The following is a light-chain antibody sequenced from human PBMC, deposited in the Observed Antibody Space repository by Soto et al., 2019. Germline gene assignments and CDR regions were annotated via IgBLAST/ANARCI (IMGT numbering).Light chain of an antibody. J-gene: IGLJ2*01. CDR1: SSDVGSYNL. Sequence: QSALTQPASVSGSPGQSITISCTGTSSDVGSYNLVSWYQQHPGKDPKLMIYEVSKRPSGVSNSFSGSKSGNTASLTISGLQAEDEADYYCCSYAGSSTFVVFGGGTKLTVL. CDR2: EVS. CDR3: CSYAGSSTFVV. V-gene: IGLV2-23*02.